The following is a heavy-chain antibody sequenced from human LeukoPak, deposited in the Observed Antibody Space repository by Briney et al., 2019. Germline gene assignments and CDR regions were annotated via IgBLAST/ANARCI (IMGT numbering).Heavy chain of an antibody. D-gene: IGHD3-22*01. CDR2: ISYDGSNK. V-gene: IGHV3-30-3*01. CDR1: GFTFSSYA. CDR3: ARDPVVTPLLVGDYGMDV. Sequence: QPGRSLRLSCAASGFTFSSYAMHWVRQAPGKGLEWVAVISYDGSNKYYADSVKGRFTISRDNSKNTLYLQMNSLRAEDTAVYYCARDPVVTPLLVGDYGMDVWGQGTTVTVSS. J-gene: IGHJ6*02.